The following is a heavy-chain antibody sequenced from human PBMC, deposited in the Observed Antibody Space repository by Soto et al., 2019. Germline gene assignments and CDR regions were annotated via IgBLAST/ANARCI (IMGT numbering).Heavy chain of an antibody. J-gene: IGHJ3*02. Sequence: GGSLRLSCAASGFTFSDYYMSWIRQAPGKGLEWVSYISSSGSTIYYADSVKGRFTISRDNAKNSLYLQMNSLRAEDTAVYYCASSAAKAGEFLDAFDIWGQGTMVTVSS. CDR1: GFTFSDYY. D-gene: IGHD3-10*01. CDR2: ISSSGSTI. CDR3: ASSAAKAGEFLDAFDI. V-gene: IGHV3-11*01.